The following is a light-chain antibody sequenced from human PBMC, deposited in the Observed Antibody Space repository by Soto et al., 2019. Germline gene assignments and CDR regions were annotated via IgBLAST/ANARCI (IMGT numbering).Light chain of an antibody. CDR1: QTISNTF. Sequence: EIVLRQSPGTLSLSPGERATLSCRASQTISNTFLAWYQQRPGQAPRLLIYGASGRAAGIPDRFSGSGSGTDFTLTISRLEPEDFAVYFCQQYGSSPRTFGQGTKVDI. CDR2: GAS. CDR3: QQYGSSPRT. J-gene: IGKJ1*01. V-gene: IGKV3-20*01.